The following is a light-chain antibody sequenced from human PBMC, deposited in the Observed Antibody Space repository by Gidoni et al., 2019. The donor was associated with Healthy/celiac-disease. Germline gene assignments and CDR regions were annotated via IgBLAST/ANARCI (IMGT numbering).Light chain of an antibody. CDR3: QQYDNLPLYT. V-gene: IGKV1-33*01. CDR2: AAS. CDR1: QDISNY. J-gene: IGKJ2*01. Sequence: DLPMTQSPSSLSASVGYSVTITCQASQDISNYLNWNQQKPGKAPKLLIYAASKWETGVPSRFRGSGSGTEFTFTISSMQPEDIATYYCQQYDNLPLYTFGQGTKLEIK.